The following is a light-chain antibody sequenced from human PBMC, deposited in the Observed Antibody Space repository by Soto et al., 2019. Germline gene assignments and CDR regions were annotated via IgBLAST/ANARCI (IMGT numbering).Light chain of an antibody. CDR1: SRDVGGYNY. CDR3: SSYVSSSTFVV. J-gene: IGLJ2*01. V-gene: IGLV2-14*01. Sequence: QSVLTQPASVSGSPGQSITISCTGTSRDVGGYNYVSWHQQHPGKAPKVIITEVSNRPSGVSNRFSGSKSCNTASLTISGLQAEDEADYYCSSYVSSSTFVVFGGGTELTVL. CDR2: EVS.